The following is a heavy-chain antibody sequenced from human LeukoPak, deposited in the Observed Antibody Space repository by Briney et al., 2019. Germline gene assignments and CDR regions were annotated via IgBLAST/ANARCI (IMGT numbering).Heavy chain of an antibody. CDR2: IYYSGST. D-gene: IGHD6-6*01. CDR1: GGSISSRSYY. CDR3: ARVRFPGIAAPRDAFDI. J-gene: IGHJ3*02. Sequence: SETLSLTRTVSGGSISSRSYYWGWIRQPPGKGLEWIGSIYYSGSTYYNPSLKSRVTISVDTSKNQFSLKLSSVTAADTAAYYCARVRFPGIAAPRDAFDIWGQGTMVTVSS. V-gene: IGHV4-39*01.